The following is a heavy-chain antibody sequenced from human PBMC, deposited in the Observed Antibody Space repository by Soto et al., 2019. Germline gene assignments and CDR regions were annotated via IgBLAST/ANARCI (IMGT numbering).Heavy chain of an antibody. D-gene: IGHD6-6*01. CDR2: IIPVFGTT. Sequence: QVQLVQSGAEVKMPGSSVKVSCRASSDTFNNYAISWVRQAPGLGLEWMGGIIPVFGTTNYAQKFRGRVTITADASTTTAYMELSSLRSKDTAVYYCARERQLAAHGMDVWGQGTTVTVSS. J-gene: IGHJ6*02. V-gene: IGHV1-69*01. CDR1: SDTFNNYA. CDR3: ARERQLAAHGMDV.